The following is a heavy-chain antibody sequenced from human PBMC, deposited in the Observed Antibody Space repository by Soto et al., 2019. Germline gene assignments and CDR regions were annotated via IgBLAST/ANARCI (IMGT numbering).Heavy chain of an antibody. D-gene: IGHD3-3*01. J-gene: IGHJ5*02. CDR2: INHSGST. CDR3: ARGSVNYDVWSVYYGSNWFAP. Sequence: PSETLSLTCAVYGGSFSGYYWSWIRQPPGKGLEWIGEINHSGSTNYNPSLKSRVTISVDTSKNQFSLKLSSVTAADTAVYYCARGSVNYDVWSVYYGSNWFAPGGQGTRVTVPS. V-gene: IGHV4-34*01. CDR1: GGSFSGYY.